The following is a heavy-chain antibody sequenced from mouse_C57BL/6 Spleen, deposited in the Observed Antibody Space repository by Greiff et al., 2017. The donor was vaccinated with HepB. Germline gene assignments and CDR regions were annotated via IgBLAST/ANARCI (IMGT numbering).Heavy chain of an antibody. J-gene: IGHJ4*01. CDR2: INPSTGGT. CDR1: GYSFTGYY. V-gene: IGHV1-42*01. Sequence: VHVKQSGPELVKPGASVKISCKASGYSFTGYYMNWVKQSPEKSLEWIGEINPSTGGTTYNQKFKAKATLTVDKSSSTAYMQLKSLTSEDSAVYYCARGRWKDYYAMDYWGQGTSVTVSS. CDR3: ARGRWKDYYAMDY. D-gene: IGHD2-3*01.